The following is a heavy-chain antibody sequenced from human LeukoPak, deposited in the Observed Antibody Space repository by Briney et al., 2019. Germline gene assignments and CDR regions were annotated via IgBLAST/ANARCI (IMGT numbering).Heavy chain of an antibody. CDR1: GFTFSSSW. V-gene: IGHV3-7*01. CDR3: ARDVVRWNGYDY. Sequence: GGSLGLSCAASGFTFSSSWMSWVRQAPGKGLEWVANIKKEGSEKYYVDSVKGRFTISRDNAKKSLYLQMNSLRAEGTAVYDCARDVVRWNGYDYWGQGTLVTVSS. J-gene: IGHJ4*02. CDR2: IKKEGSEK. D-gene: IGHD1-1*01.